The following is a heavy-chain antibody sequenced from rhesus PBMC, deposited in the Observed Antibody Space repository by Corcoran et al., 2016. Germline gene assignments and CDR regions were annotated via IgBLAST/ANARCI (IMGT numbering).Heavy chain of an antibody. V-gene: IGHV4S14*01. CDR2: IYGSGGSN. CDR3: AGVGSSWSEWDTVGTEWYFDL. Sequence: QVQLQESGPGLVKPSETLSLTCAVPGYSISSGYYWGWIRQPPGKGPEWIGSIYGSGGSNYLNPSPNSRVTRSVSTSKTQVSLRLVLVAAADVAGYYCAGVGSSWSEWDTVGTEWYFDLWGPGTPITISS. D-gene: IGHD5-42*01. J-gene: IGHJ2*01. CDR1: GYSISSGYY.